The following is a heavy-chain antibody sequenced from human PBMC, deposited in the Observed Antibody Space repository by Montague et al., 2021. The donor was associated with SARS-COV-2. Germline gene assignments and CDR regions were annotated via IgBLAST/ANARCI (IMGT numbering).Heavy chain of an antibody. D-gene: IGHD4-23*01. Sequence: ETVSLTCAVDGGSFSGYYWTWIRQSAGKGLEWIAEINHSGTTNYNFNPSLRSRVTISVDTSKSQFSLKLSSVTAADTGVYYCARWDPQTLTLIGLRGKSASDYWGQGTLVTVSS. V-gene: IGHV4-34*01. CDR3: ARWDPQTLTLIGLRGKSASDY. CDR1: GGSFSGYY. J-gene: IGHJ4*02. CDR2: INHSGTT.